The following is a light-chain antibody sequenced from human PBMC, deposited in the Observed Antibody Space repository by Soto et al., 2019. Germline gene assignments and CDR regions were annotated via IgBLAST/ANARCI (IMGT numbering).Light chain of an antibody. CDR3: SSYTSSSTLWV. V-gene: IGLV2-14*01. J-gene: IGLJ3*02. CDR1: SSDVGGYNY. Sequence: QSALTQPASVSGSPGQSITISCTGTSSDVGGYNYVSWYQQHPGKAPKLIIYDVSNRPSGVSNRFSGSKSGNTASLTISGLKAVDEADYFCSSYTSSSTLWVFGGGTKLTVL. CDR2: DVS.